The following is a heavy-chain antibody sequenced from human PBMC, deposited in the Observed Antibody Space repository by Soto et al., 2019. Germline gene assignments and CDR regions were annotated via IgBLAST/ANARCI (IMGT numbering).Heavy chain of an antibody. CDR1: GYTFTSYG. CDR2: ISAYNGNT. Sequence: GASVKVSCKASGYTFTSYGISWVRQAPGQGLEWMGWISAYNGNTNYAQKLQGRVTMTTDTSTSTAYMELRSLRSDDTAVYYCARDKPYYYFCSGYPTHDYSSQRTPVTVSA. D-gene: IGHD3-3*01. J-gene: IGHJ4*02. V-gene: IGHV1-18*01. CDR3: ARDKPYYYFCSGYPTHDY.